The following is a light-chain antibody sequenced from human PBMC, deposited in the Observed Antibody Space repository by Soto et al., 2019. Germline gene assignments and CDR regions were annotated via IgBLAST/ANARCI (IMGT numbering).Light chain of an antibody. V-gene: IGKV1-9*01. CDR3: QQLSSYPSA. J-gene: IGKJ4*01. CDR2: AAS. Sequence: IQLTQSPSSLSASVGDRVTITCRASQGIGSYLAWYQQKPGEAPKLLIYAASTLQSGVPSRFSGSGSGTDFSLPISSLQDEDFATYYYQQLSSYPSAFGGGTKVEIK. CDR1: QGIGSY.